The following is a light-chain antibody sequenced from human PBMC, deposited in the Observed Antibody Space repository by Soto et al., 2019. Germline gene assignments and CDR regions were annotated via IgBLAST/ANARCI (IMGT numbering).Light chain of an antibody. J-gene: IGKJ5*01. Sequence: VVLTQSPATLSLSPGERAALSCGASESVSSNQLAWYQRKPGLAPRLLIYDASSRASGIPERFSGSGSGTGFSLTISSLEPEDSAVYYCQQYGSSPITFGQGTRLEIK. V-gene: IGKV3D-20*01. CDR3: QQYGSSPIT. CDR2: DAS. CDR1: ESVSSNQ.